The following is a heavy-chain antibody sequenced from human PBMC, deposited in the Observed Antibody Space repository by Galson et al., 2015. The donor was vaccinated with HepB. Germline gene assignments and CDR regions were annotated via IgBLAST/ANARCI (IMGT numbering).Heavy chain of an antibody. CDR1: GFTFSSYW. CDR2: IKQDGSEK. CDR3: ARDGDLSAGGDWFDP. Sequence: SLRLSCAASGFTFSSYWMSWVRQAPGKGLEWVANIKQDGSEKYYVDSVKGRFTISRDNAKNSLYLQMNSLRAEDTAVYYCARDGDLSAGGDWFDPWGQGILVTVSS. D-gene: IGHD7-27*01. J-gene: IGHJ5*02. V-gene: IGHV3-7*03.